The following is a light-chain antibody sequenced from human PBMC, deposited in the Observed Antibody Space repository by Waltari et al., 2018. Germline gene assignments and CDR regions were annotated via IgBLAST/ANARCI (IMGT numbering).Light chain of an antibody. CDR3: QSYGSDWV. V-gene: IGLV1-40*01. Sequence: QSVLTQPPSVSGAPGQRVTISCTGSSSNIGAGFAVHWYQQLPGTAPKLLIYGNNNRPSGVPDRFSGSKSGTSASLAITVLQAEDEADYYCQSYGSDWVFGGGTKLTVL. J-gene: IGLJ3*02. CDR1: SSNIGAGFA. CDR2: GNN.